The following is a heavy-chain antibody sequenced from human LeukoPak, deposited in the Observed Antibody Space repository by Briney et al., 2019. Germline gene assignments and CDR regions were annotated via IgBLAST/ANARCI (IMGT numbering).Heavy chain of an antibody. J-gene: IGHJ4*02. D-gene: IGHD5-12*01. CDR2: MKQYGSEK. CDR3: ARDLGHTGYDLYDY. Sequence: GGSLRLSCAVSGINFRGYWMAWVRQAPGKGLEWVANMKQYGSEKYYVDSVKGRFTISRDNAKNSLYLEMNSLRVEDTAVYYCARDLGHTGYDLYDYWGQGTLVTVSS. CDR1: GINFRGYW. V-gene: IGHV3-7*01.